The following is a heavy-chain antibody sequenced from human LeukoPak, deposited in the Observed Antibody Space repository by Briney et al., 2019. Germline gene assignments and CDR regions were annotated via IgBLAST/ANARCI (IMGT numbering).Heavy chain of an antibody. V-gene: IGHV1-8*01. Sequence: ASVKVSCKTSGYSFTNHDINWVRQATGQGLEWMGWMSPNSGKTGYAQKFQGRVTMTKNTSMSTAYMELSSLTSEDTAVYYCARDREAIRYFDYWGQGTLVTVSS. CDR3: ARDREAIRYFDY. D-gene: IGHD3-10*01. CDR2: MSPNSGKT. J-gene: IGHJ4*02. CDR1: GYSFTNHD.